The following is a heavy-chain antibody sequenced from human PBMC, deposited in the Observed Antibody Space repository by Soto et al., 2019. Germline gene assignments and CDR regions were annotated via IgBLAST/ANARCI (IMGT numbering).Heavy chain of an antibody. V-gene: IGHV6-1*01. J-gene: IGHJ4*02. Sequence: SQSLSVTCAISGDSVSRNAVAWNWIRQSTSRGLEWLGRTYYRSKWSSDYAVSLKSRITINPDTSKSQVSLQLNSVTPEDTAVYYCAKGLYYTDSSGYRIFDSWGQGTRVTVS. CDR3: AKGLYYTDSSGYRIFDS. CDR2: TYYRSKWSS. D-gene: IGHD3-22*01. CDR1: GDSVSRNAVA.